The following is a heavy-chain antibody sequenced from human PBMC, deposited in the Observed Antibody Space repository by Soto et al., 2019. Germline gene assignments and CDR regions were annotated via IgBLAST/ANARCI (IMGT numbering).Heavy chain of an antibody. Sequence: EMQLVESGGGLVQPGGSLRLSCAASGFTFSNFYMSWVRQAPGKGLEWVANIKQDGSEKYYVDSVRGRFTISRDNAKNSLCLQMNSLRAEDMAVYYCARARYCSGDCPHFDYWGQGTLVTVSS. CDR1: GFTFSNFY. D-gene: IGHD2-21*02. V-gene: IGHV3-7*01. CDR2: IKQDGSEK. CDR3: ARARYCSGDCPHFDY. J-gene: IGHJ4*02.